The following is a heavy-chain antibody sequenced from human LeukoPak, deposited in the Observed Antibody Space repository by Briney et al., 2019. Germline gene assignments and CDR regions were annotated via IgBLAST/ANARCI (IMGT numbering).Heavy chain of an antibody. D-gene: IGHD2-21*02. V-gene: IGHV3-30*18. J-gene: IGHJ4*02. CDR2: ISDDGKME. CDR3: AKSDPGADTQHLIDY. CDR1: GFTFSRDA. Sequence: GRSLRLSCAASGFTFSRDAMHWVRQAPGKGLEWVAVISDDGKMEYYVDSVKGRFSISRDNSRSTLYLQMDNLRGEDTAVYYCAKSDPGADTQHLIDYWGQGTLVTVSS.